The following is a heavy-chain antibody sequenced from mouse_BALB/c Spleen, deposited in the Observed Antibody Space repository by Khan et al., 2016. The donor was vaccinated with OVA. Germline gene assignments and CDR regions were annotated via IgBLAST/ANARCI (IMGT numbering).Heavy chain of an antibody. D-gene: IGHD2-4*01. CDR2: IAYSGNT. CDR1: GYSFTSESA. Sequence: VQLQESGPGLVKPSLSLSLTCTVTGYSFTSESAWIWIRPFPGNKLEWMGYIAYSGNTRFNPSLKSRTSIPLDTFTTPFFLQLNSVTAEDTATDDGARKDYCESDPLAYWGQGTLVTVAA. CDR3: ARKDYCESDPLAY. V-gene: IGHV3-2*02. J-gene: IGHJ3*01.